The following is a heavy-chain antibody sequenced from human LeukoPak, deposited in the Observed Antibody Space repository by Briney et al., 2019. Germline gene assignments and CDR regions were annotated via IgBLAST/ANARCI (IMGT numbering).Heavy chain of an antibody. CDR1: GGSFSGYY. J-gene: IGHJ5*02. CDR3: ARLWQWELVRFDP. V-gene: IGHV4-34*01. CDR2: INHSGST. D-gene: IGHD1-26*01. Sequence: SETLSLTCAVYGGSFSGYYWSWIRQPPGKGLEWIREINHSGSTNYNPSLKSRVTVSVDTSKNQFSLKLSSVTAADTAVYYCARLWQWELVRFDPWGQGTLVTVSS.